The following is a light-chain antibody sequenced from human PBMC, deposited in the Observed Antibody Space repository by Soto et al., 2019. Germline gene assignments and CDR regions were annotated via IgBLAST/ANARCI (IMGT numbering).Light chain of an antibody. Sequence: QSALTQPASVSGSLGQSITTSCTGTSSDVGGYDFVSWYQQHPGKAPKLMIYEVSNRPSGVSNRFSGSKSGNTASLTISGLQAEDEADYYCSSYTSSSTVVFGGGTKLTVL. CDR1: SSDVGGYDF. V-gene: IGLV2-14*01. J-gene: IGLJ2*01. CDR3: SSYTSSSTVV. CDR2: EVS.